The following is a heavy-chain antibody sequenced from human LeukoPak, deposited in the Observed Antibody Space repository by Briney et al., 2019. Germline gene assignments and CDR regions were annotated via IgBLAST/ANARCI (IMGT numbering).Heavy chain of an antibody. V-gene: IGHV4-4*07. J-gene: IGHJ3*02. CDR2: IYTSGTT. Sequence: SETLSLTCTVSGGSISSYYWSWIRQPAGKGLEWIGRIYTSGTTHYNPSLKSRVTISVDTSKNQFSLKLSSVTAADTAVYYCARVHCSSTSCYAFDIWGQGTMVTVSS. CDR1: GGSISSYY. D-gene: IGHD2-2*01. CDR3: ARVHCSSTSCYAFDI.